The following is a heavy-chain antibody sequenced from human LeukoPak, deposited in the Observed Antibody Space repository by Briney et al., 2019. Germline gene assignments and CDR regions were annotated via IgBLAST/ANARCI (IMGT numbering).Heavy chain of an antibody. CDR1: GGTFSSYA. V-gene: IGHV1-69*05. Sequence: GASVKVSCKASGGTFSSYAISWVRQAPGQGLEWMGGIIPIFGTAIYAQKFQGRVTITRDEPTSTAYMELGGLRSEETDVYYCGRGSRYYYDCCGYSSRHNWFDPRSQGTLVTVSS. CDR2: IIPIFGTA. J-gene: IGHJ5*02. D-gene: IGHD3-22*01. CDR3: GRGSRYYYDCCGYSSRHNWFDP.